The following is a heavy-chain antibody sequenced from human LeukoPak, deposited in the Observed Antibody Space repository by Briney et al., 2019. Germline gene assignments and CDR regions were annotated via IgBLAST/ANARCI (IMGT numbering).Heavy chain of an antibody. J-gene: IGHJ3*02. V-gene: IGHV4-59*01. CDR1: GGSIGSYY. CDR3: ARGRGVVTAYDI. Sequence: SETLSLTCIVSGGSIGSYYWSWTRQPPGKGLEWIGYIYYTGSTNYNPSLKSRVTISVDTSKNQFSLKLSSVTAADTAVYYCARGRGVVTAYDIWGQGTMVT. D-gene: IGHD3-22*01. CDR2: IYYTGST.